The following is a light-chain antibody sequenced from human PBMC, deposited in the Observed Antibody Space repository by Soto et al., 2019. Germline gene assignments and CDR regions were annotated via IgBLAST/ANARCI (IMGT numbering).Light chain of an antibody. CDR1: QSVSVN. Sequence: IMTQSPCTLSVSPGERATLSCRASQSVSVNLAWYQQKPGQAPRLLIYGVSTRATGIPARFSGSESGTEFTLTISSLQSEDFAVYYCQQYGSSGTFGQGTKVAIK. J-gene: IGKJ1*01. CDR2: GVS. V-gene: IGKV3-15*01. CDR3: QQYGSSGT.